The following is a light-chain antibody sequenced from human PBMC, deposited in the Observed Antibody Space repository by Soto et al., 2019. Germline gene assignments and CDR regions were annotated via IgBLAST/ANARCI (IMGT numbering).Light chain of an antibody. Sequence: DIQMTQSPSTLSASIGDRVTITCRASQNINNWIAWYQQKPGKAPKFLIYDASTLESGVPSRFSGSGFGTEFSLTISSLQPDDFGSYYCQHMQTFGQGTK. V-gene: IGKV1-5*01. CDR1: QNINNW. CDR3: QHMQT. CDR2: DAS. J-gene: IGKJ1*01.